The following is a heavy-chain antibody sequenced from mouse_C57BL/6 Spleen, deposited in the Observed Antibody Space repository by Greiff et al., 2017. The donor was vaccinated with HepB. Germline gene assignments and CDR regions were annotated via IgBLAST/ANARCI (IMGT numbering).Heavy chain of an antibody. J-gene: IGHJ3*01. CDR1: GYTFTSYW. CDR2: IDPSDSYT. Sequence: VQLQQPGAELVMPGASVKLSCKASGYTFTSYWMHWVKQRPGQGLEWIGEIDPSDSYTNYNQKFKGKSTLTVDKSSSTAYMQLSSLTSEDSAVYYCARGRDVGFAYWGQGTLVTVSA. V-gene: IGHV1-69*01. D-gene: IGHD3-3*01. CDR3: ARGRDVGFAY.